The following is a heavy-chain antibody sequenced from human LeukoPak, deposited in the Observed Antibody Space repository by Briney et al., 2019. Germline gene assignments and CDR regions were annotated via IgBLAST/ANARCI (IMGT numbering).Heavy chain of an antibody. CDR2: INIIGSTI. V-gene: IGHV3-48*02. CDR3: ARDLLMAVPFDY. J-gene: IGHJ4*02. CDR1: GFXFSSYS. D-gene: IGHD6-19*01. Sequence: GGSLRPSCTASGFXFSSYSNNWVRQAPGKGLEWVSYINIIGSTIYYADSVKGRFTISRDNAKNSLYLQMNSLRDEDTAVYYCARDLLMAVPFDYWGQGTLVTVSS.